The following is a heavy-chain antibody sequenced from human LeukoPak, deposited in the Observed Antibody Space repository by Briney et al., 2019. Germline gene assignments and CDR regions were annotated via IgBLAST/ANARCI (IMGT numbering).Heavy chain of an antibody. CDR2: INHRGST. Sequence: SEPLSLTCAVYGGSFRGYYWSWIRQPPGKGLAWVGEINHRGSTNYNATLKCRVPISVDPSKDQFSLKLSSVAAADTAVYYCARAPIVVVVAASSQGRGMDVWGQGTTVTVSS. CDR3: ARAPIVVVVAASSQGRGMDV. CDR1: GGSFRGYY. D-gene: IGHD2-15*01. V-gene: IGHV4-34*01. J-gene: IGHJ6*02.